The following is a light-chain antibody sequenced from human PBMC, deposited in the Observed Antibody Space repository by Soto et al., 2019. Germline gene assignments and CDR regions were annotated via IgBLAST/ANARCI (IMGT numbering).Light chain of an antibody. CDR1: SSDVGVYNY. CDR3: CSYAGSYTFV. J-gene: IGLJ1*01. CDR2: DVS. V-gene: IGLV2-11*01. Sequence: QSALTQPRSVSGSPGQSVTISCTGTSSDVGVYNYVSWYQPYPGKAPKIMIYDVSKRPSGVPDRFSGSKSDNTASLTISGLQAEDEADYYCCSYAGSYTFVFGIGTKLTVL.